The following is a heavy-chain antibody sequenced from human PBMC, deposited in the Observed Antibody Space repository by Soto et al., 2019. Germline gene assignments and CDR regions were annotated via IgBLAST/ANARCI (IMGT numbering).Heavy chain of an antibody. V-gene: IGHV3-23*01. CDR3: AKDPRITMVRGVIPGIDY. CDR2: ISGSGGST. J-gene: IGHJ4*02. CDR1: GFTFSSYA. D-gene: IGHD3-10*01. Sequence: GSLRLSCAASGFTFSSYAMSWVRQAPGKGLEWASAISGSGGSTYYADSVKGRFTISRDNSKNTLYLQMNSLRAEDTAVYYCAKDPRITMVRGVIPGIDYWGQGT.